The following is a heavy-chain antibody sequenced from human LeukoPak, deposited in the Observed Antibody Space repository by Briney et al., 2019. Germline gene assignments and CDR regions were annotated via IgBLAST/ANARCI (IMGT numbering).Heavy chain of an antibody. D-gene: IGHD5-24*01. CDR2: MNPNSGCT. CDR1: GYTFTDYY. V-gene: IGHV1-2*02. CDR3: ARNKESKSLDY. Sequence: ASVKVSCKASGYTFTDYYIHWVRQAPGQGLEWMAWMNPNSGCTSYAQKFQGRVIMTRDTSISTAYVELSRLRFDDTAVYYCARNKESKSLDYWGQGTLVTVSS. J-gene: IGHJ4*02.